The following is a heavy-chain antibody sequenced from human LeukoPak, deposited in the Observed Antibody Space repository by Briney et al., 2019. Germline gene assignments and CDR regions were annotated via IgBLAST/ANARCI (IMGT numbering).Heavy chain of an antibody. V-gene: IGHV5-51*01. D-gene: IGHD6-13*01. CDR1: GYSFTSYW. CDR2: IYPGDSDT. Sequence: GESLKISCKGSGYSFTSYWIGWVRQMPGKGLERMGIIYPGDSDTRYSPSFQGQVTISADKSISTAYLQWSSLKASDTAMYYCARQAMAAAGRCGFDPWGQGTLVTVSS. J-gene: IGHJ5*02. CDR3: ARQAMAAAGRCGFDP.